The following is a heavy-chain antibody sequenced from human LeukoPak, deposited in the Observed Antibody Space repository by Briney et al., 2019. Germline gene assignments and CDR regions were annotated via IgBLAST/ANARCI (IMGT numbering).Heavy chain of an antibody. V-gene: IGHV1-2*02. CDR3: VREGNELLSKNFDY. CDR1: GFTSTGYY. CDR2: INPHSGGT. Sequence: ASVKVSCKASGFTSTGYYIHWVRQAPGQGLEWMGYINPHSGGTNSPQKFQGRVTMTTDTSISVAYMELSSLISDDTAMYYCVREGNELLSKNFDYWGQGTLVTVSS. J-gene: IGHJ4*02. D-gene: IGHD2-21*02.